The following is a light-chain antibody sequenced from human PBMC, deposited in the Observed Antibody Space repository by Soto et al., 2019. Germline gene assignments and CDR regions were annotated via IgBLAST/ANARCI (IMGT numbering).Light chain of an antibody. CDR1: QSVGRNY. J-gene: IGKJ4*01. CDR3: QQHASSPLT. V-gene: IGKV3-20*01. Sequence: EIVLTQSPGTLSLSPGERATLSCRASQSVGRNYLAWYQQKAGQAPRLLIHGASSRATGIPDTFSGSGSGTDFTLTISRLEPEDFAVYYCQQHASSPLTFGGGTKVEIK. CDR2: GAS.